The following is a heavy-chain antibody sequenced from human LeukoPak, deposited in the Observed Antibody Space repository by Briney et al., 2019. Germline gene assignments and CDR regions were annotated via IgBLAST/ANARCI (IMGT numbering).Heavy chain of an antibody. Sequence: ASVKVSCKASGYTFTRYEINWVRQVTGQRLAWMGWMDPNSGHTGSAQRFQGRLTMTRNTSTNTAYMELSTLTSEDTAVYYCARVMTSGWIPPGYWGQGSLVTVS. J-gene: IGHJ4*02. D-gene: IGHD6-19*01. CDR1: GYTFTRYE. V-gene: IGHV1-8*01. CDR2: MDPNSGHT. CDR3: ARVMTSGWIPPGY.